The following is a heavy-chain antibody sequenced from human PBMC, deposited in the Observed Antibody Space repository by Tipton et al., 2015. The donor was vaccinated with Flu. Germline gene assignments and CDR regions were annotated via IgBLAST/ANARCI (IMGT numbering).Heavy chain of an antibody. CDR2: IYPGDSDT. Sequence: QLMQSGAEVKKPGESLKISCEGSGYSFTSYWMGRVRQMPGKGLEWMGIIYPGDSDTRYSPSFQGQANISADKTISTAYLQWSSLKASDTAMYYCARGANMVRGVMNWGQGTLVTVSS. CDR1: GYSFTSYW. CDR3: ARGANMVRGVMN. J-gene: IGHJ4*02. V-gene: IGHV5-51*03. D-gene: IGHD3-10*01.